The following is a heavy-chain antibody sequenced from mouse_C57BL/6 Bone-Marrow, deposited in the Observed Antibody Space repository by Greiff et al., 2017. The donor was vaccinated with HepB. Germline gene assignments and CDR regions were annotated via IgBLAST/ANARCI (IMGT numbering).Heavy chain of an antibody. CDR2: INPSSGYT. CDR3: ARWSIYYGPWFAY. Sequence: VQGVESGAELARPGASVKMSCKASGYTFTSYTMHWVKQRPGQGLEWIGYINPSSGYTKYNQKFKDKATLTADKSSSTAYMQLSSLTSEDSAVYYCARWSIYYGPWFAYWGQGTLVTVSA. J-gene: IGHJ3*01. CDR1: GYTFTSYT. D-gene: IGHD2-1*01. V-gene: IGHV1-4*01.